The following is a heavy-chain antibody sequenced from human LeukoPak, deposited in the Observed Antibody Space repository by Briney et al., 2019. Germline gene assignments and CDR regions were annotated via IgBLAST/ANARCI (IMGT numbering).Heavy chain of an antibody. D-gene: IGHD1-26*01. J-gene: IGHJ4*02. V-gene: IGHV3-30*18. CDR3: AKTMGAIDHDY. Sequence: GGSLRLSCAASGFTFSSYGIHWVRQAPGKGLEWVAFISYDGSNKYYADSVKGRFTNSRDNSKNMLSLQMSSLGAEDTAVYYCAKTMGAIDHDYWGQGTLVTVSS. CDR2: ISYDGSNK. CDR1: GFTFSSYG.